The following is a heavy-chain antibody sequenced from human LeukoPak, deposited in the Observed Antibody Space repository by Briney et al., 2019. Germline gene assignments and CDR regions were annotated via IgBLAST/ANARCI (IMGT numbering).Heavy chain of an antibody. Sequence: GASVKVSCKASGYTFTSYGISWVRQAPGQGLEWMGWISAYNGNTNYAQKLQGRVTMTRDTSISTAYMELSRLRSDDTAVYYCATYDSSGYHDYWGQGTLVTVSS. D-gene: IGHD3-22*01. CDR1: GYTFTSYG. CDR3: ATYDSSGYHDY. V-gene: IGHV1-18*01. CDR2: ISAYNGNT. J-gene: IGHJ4*02.